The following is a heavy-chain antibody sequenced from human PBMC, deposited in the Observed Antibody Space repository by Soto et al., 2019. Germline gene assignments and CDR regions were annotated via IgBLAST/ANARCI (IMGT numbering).Heavy chain of an antibody. J-gene: IGHJ3*01. CDR1: GFTFSYYW. CDR2: IHSDWSST. Sequence: EVQLVESGGGLVRPGGSLRLSCAASGFTFSYYWMHWVRQAPGTGLVWVSRIHSDWSSTTYADFVKGRFIISRDNARNTVDLQMNSVRVEDTAVYYCARGDRGAFDLWGQGTVVTVSS. CDR3: ARGDRGAFDL. D-gene: IGHD1-26*01. V-gene: IGHV3-74*01.